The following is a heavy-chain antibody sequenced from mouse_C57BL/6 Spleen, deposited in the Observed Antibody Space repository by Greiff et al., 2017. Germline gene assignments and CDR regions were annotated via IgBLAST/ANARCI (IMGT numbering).Heavy chain of an antibody. D-gene: IGHD2-4*01. J-gene: IGHJ4*01. CDR1: GFTFSDYY. CDR3: ARQMWIYDYDGAMDY. V-gene: IGHV5-12*01. CDR2: ISNGGGST. Sequence: EVQGVESGGGLVQPGGSLKLSCAASGFTFSDYYMYWVRQTPEKRLEWVAYISNGGGSTYYPDTVKGRVTISRDNAKNTLYLQMSRLKAEDTAMYYCARQMWIYDYDGAMDYWGQGTSVTVSS.